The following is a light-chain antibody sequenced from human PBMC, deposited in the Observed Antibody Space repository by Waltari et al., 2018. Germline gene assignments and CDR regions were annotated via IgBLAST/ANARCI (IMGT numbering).Light chain of an antibody. CDR1: NIGIKS. Sequence: SYALTQPPSVSVAPGQTARITCGGKNIGIKSGKWYQQRPGQAPGLVVYDDSDRPSGISDRLAGTKSGSTATLTISRAEAGDEADYYCQVWDRITDHYVFGTGTKVTVL. J-gene: IGLJ1*01. CDR3: QVWDRITDHYV. V-gene: IGLV3-21*02. CDR2: DDS.